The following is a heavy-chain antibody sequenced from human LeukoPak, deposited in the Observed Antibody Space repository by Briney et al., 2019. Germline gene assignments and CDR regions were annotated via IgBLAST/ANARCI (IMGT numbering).Heavy chain of an antibody. CDR3: ARVGPPFDY. CDR2: ISYDGSNK. V-gene: IGHV3-30*04. Sequence: PGGSLRLSCAASGFTFSNYAMHWVRQAPGKGLEWVAVISYDGSNKYYADSVKGRFTISRDNSKNTLYLQMNSLRAEDTAVYYCARVGPPFDYWGQGTLVTVSS. CDR1: GFTFSNYA. J-gene: IGHJ4*02. D-gene: IGHD3/OR15-3a*01.